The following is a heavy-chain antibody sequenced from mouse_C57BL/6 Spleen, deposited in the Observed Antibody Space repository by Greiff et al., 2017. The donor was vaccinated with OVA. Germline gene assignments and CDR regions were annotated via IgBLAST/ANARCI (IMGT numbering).Heavy chain of an antibody. D-gene: IGHD2-3*01. V-gene: IGHV1-18*01. J-gene: IGHJ4*01. Sequence: EVQLQQSGPELVKPGASVKIPCKASGYTFTDYNMDWVKQSHGKSLEWIGDINPNNGGTIYNQKFKGKATLTVDKSSSTAYMELRSLTSEDTAVYYCARGPDGYYVGAMDYWGQGTSVTVSS. CDR3: ARGPDGYYVGAMDY. CDR1: GYTFTDYN. CDR2: INPNNGGT.